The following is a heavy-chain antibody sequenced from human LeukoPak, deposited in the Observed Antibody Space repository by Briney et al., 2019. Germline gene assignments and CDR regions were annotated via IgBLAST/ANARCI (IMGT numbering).Heavy chain of an antibody. CDR2: INHGEST. D-gene: IGHD1-26*01. V-gene: IGHV4-39*07. CDR1: GGSISSGSYY. Sequence: ASQTLSLTCTVSGGSISSGSYYWTWIRQPPGKGLEWIGEINHGESTNYNPSLKSRVIISVDKSKNQFSLKLSSVTAADTAVYYCARMYIKWGRYLQHWGQGTLVTVSS. CDR3: ARMYIKWGRYLQH. J-gene: IGHJ1*01.